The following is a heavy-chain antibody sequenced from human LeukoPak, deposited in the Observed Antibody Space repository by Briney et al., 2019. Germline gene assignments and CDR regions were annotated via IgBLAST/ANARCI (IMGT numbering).Heavy chain of an antibody. CDR1: GGSISSYY. D-gene: IGHD4-17*01. V-gene: IGHV4-59*01. CDR2: IYYSGST. Sequence: SETLSLTCTVSGGSISSYYWSWIRQPPGKGLEWIGYIYYSGSTNYNPSLKSRVTISVDTSKNQFSLKLSSVTAADTAVYYCAREPYGDYGPADYWGQGTLVTVSS. CDR3: AREPYGDYGPADY. J-gene: IGHJ4*02.